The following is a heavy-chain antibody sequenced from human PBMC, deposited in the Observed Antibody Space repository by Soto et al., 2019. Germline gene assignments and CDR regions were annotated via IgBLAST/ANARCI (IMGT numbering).Heavy chain of an antibody. CDR2: INPSGGST. D-gene: IGHD4-4*01. CDR1: GYRFTTYY. V-gene: IGHV1-46*01. Sequence: ASVKVSCKASGYRFTTYYMSWVRQAPGQGLEWMGIINPSGGSTSYAQKFQGRVTMTRDTSTSTVYMELSSLRSEDTAVYYCAREEDAGSFLTSSNALDIWGQGTMVTVSS. J-gene: IGHJ3*02. CDR3: AREEDAGSFLTSSNALDI.